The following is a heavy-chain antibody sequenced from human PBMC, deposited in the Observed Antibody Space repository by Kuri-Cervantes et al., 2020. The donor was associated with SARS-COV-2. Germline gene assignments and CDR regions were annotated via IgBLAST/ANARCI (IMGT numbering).Heavy chain of an antibody. Sequence: SCTVSGGSISSGDYYWSWIRQPPGKGLEWIGYIYYSGGTYYNPSLKSRVTISVDTSKNQFSLKLSSVTAADTAVYYCARNQVGGYYYYYMDVWGKGTTVTVSS. J-gene: IGHJ6*03. CDR1: GGSISSGDYY. CDR2: IYYSGGT. D-gene: IGHD1-26*01. CDR3: ARNQVGGYYYYYMDV. V-gene: IGHV4-30-4*08.